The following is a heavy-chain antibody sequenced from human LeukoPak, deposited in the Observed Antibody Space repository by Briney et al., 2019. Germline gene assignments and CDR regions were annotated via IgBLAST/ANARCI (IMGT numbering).Heavy chain of an antibody. V-gene: IGHV4-34*01. CDR3: ARGRYSSSWYSRGLGY. CDR2: INHSGST. J-gene: IGHJ4*02. D-gene: IGHD6-13*01. Sequence: SETLSLTCAVYGGSFSGYYWSWIRQPPGKGLEWIGEINHSGSTNYNPSLESRVTISVDTFKNQFSLKLSSVTAADTAVYYCARGRYSSSWYSRGLGYWGQGTLVTVSS. CDR1: GGSFSGYY.